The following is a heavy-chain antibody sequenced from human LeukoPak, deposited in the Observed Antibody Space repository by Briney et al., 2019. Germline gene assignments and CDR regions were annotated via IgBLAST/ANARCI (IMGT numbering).Heavy chain of an antibody. CDR2: IYTSGST. Sequence: SETLSLTCTVSGGSISSGSYYWSWIRQPAGKGLEWIGRIYTSGSTNSNPSLKSRVTISVDTSKNQFSLKLSSVTAADTAVYYCARDQGDFWSGYYHENNWFDPWGQGTLVTVSS. J-gene: IGHJ5*02. D-gene: IGHD3-3*01. CDR1: GGSISSGSYY. V-gene: IGHV4-61*02. CDR3: ARDQGDFWSGYYHENNWFDP.